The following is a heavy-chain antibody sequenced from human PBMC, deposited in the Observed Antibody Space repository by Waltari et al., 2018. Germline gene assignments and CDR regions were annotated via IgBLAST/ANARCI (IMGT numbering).Heavy chain of an antibody. V-gene: IGHV3-9*01. CDR3: AKGGKGRVGAVDI. D-gene: IGHD3-16*01. Sequence: EVQLVESGRGLVQPGRSLRLSCAASGFTFDDYAMHWVREDAGKGREWVLGISGNSVCIGYADSVKGRFTIARDNAKNSLYLQMNSLRAEDTALYYCAKGGKGRVGAVDIGGQGTMVTVAS. CDR2: ISGNSVCI. J-gene: IGHJ3*02. CDR1: GFTFDDYA.